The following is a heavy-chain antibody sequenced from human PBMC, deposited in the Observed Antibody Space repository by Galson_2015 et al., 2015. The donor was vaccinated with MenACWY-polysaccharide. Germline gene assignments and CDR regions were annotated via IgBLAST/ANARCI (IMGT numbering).Heavy chain of an antibody. Sequence: SLRLSCAASGFTFSSYGMHWVRQAPGKGLEWVAVISYDGSNKYYADSVKGRFTISRDNSKNTLYLQMNSLRAEDTAVYYCAKDGGGYSYGRQDYGMDVWGQGITVTVSS. J-gene: IGHJ6*02. V-gene: IGHV3-30*18. CDR3: AKDGGGYSYGRQDYGMDV. CDR2: ISYDGSNK. CDR1: GFTFSSYG. D-gene: IGHD5-18*01.